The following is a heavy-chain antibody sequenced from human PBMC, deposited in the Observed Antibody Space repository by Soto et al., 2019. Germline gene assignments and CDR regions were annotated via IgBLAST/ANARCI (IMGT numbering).Heavy chain of an antibody. Sequence: EVQLVDSGGGLVQPGGSLRLSCAASGFIFSNYVMSWVRQAPGKGLEWVSSISDSGGTSYYADSVKGPLTISRDNSKNALYLQMNSLRAEDTAIYYCAKRPRALLTFDYWGQGTLVTVSS. D-gene: IGHD1-26*01. V-gene: IGHV3-23*04. CDR1: GFIFSNYV. CDR3: AKRPRALLTFDY. J-gene: IGHJ4*02. CDR2: ISDSGGTS.